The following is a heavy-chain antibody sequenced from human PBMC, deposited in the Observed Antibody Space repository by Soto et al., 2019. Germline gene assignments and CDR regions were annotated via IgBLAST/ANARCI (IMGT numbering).Heavy chain of an antibody. CDR2: INPNSGGT. J-gene: IGHJ4*02. CDR1: GYTFTGYY. Sequence: QVQLVQSGAEMKKPGASVKVSCKASGYTFTGYYIHWVRQAPGQGLEWMGWINPNSGGTKYPQKFQGRVTMTRDTSIRTVYMSLTGLKSDDTAVYFCARDLAKGGGSAGFDYWGQGTLVAVSS. CDR3: ARDLAKGGGSAGFDY. V-gene: IGHV1-2*02. D-gene: IGHD2-15*01.